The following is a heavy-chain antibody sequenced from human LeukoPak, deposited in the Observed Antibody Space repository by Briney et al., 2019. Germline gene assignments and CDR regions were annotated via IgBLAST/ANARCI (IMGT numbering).Heavy chain of an antibody. J-gene: IGHJ4*02. CDR1: GYSFTSHY. CDR2: INPSGSST. Sequence: ASVKVSCKASGYSFTSHYMHWVRQAPGQGLEWLGLINPSGSSTLYAQKFQGRVTMTRDTSISTAYMELSRLRSDDTAVYYCARDRYSGYDYWGQGTLVTVSS. V-gene: IGHV1-46*01. CDR3: ARDRYSGYDY. D-gene: IGHD5-12*01.